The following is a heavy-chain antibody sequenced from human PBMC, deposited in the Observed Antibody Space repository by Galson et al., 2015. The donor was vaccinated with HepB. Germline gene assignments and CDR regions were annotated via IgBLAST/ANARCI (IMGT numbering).Heavy chain of an antibody. Sequence: SLRLSCAASGFTFSSYSMNWVRQAPGKGLEWVSYISGSSSNINYADSVKGRFTISRDNAKNSLYLQMNSPRDEDTAVYYCAIVATPYFDYWGQGTLVTVSS. J-gene: IGHJ4*02. CDR3: AIVATPYFDY. CDR2: ISGSSSNI. V-gene: IGHV3-48*02. D-gene: IGHD5-12*01. CDR1: GFTFSSYS.